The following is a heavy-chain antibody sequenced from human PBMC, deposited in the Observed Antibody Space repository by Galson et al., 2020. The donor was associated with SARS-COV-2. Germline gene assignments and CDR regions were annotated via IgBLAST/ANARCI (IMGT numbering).Heavy chain of an antibody. CDR2: ISYDGSKK. Sequence: TGGSLRLSCAASGFTLSSYGIHWVRQAPGKGREWVAVISYDGSKKYYADSVRGRFTISRDNSKNTLFLQMNSLRTEDTALYYCAKSYDMKPRIHDAFDVWGQGTMVTVS. CDR3: AKSYDMKPRIHDAFDV. J-gene: IGHJ3*01. D-gene: IGHD3-9*01. V-gene: IGHV3-30*18. CDR1: GFTLSSYG.